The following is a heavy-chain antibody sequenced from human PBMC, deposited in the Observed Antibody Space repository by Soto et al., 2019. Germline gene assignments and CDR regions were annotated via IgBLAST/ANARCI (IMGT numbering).Heavy chain of an antibody. Sequence: GASVKVSCKASGYTFISYPMHWVRQAPGQRLEWMGWINAGDDKTKYSQKLRGWVTMTRDTSIRTAYMGLSGRRSDDTALYYCARAAWIQLWPNWFDPWGQGTLVTVSS. CDR1: GYTFISYP. J-gene: IGHJ5*02. CDR2: INAGDDKT. V-gene: IGHV1-3*01. D-gene: IGHD5-18*01. CDR3: ARAAWIQLWPNWFDP.